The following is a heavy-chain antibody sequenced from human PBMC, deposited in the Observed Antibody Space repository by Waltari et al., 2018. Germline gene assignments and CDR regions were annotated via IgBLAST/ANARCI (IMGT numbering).Heavy chain of an antibody. CDR1: GFTVSSYW. V-gene: IGHV3-7*01. D-gene: IGHD6-13*01. CDR2: IKQDGSEK. Sequence: EVQLVESGGGLVQPGGSLRLSCAASGFTVSSYWMSWVRQAPGKGLEWVANIKQDGSEKYYVDSVKGRFTISRDNAKNSLYLQMNSLRAEDTAVYYCARDRSWYGTNNWFDPWGQGTLVTVSS. CDR3: ARDRSWYGTNNWFDP. J-gene: IGHJ5*02.